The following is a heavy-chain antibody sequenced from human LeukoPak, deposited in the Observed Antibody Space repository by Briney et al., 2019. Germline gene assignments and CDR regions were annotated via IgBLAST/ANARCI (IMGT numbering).Heavy chain of an antibody. CDR3: AKDLSYGMDV. CDR2: ISGSGGST. CDR1: GFTFTTYA. V-gene: IGHV3-23*01. Sequence: PGGSLRLSCAASGFTFTTYAMAWARQAPGKGLEWVSAISGSGGSTYYADSVKGRFTISRDNSKNTLYLRMKSLRAEDTALYYCAKDLSYGMDVWGQGTTVTVSS. D-gene: IGHD3-9*01. J-gene: IGHJ6*02.